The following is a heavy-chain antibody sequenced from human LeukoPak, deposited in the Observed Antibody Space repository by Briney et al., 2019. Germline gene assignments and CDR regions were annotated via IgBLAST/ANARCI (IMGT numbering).Heavy chain of an antibody. D-gene: IGHD3-3*01. CDR2: INHSGST. J-gene: IGHJ1*01. CDR1: GGSFSGYY. V-gene: IGHV4-34*01. Sequence: SETLSLTCAVYGGSFSGYYWSWIRQPPGKGLEWIGEINHSGSTNYNPSLKSRVTISVDTSKNQFSLKLSSVTAADTAVYYCARHGLTIFGVERYFQHWGQGTLVTVSS. CDR3: ARHGLTIFGVERYFQH.